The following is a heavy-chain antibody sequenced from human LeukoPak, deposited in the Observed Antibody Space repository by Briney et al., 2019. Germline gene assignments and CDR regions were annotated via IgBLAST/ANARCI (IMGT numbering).Heavy chain of an antibody. V-gene: IGHV1-18*01. CDR2: ISAYNGNR. CDR1: GYAFYRYG. CDR3: ARDGGGDSWGYFDC. J-gene: IGHJ4*02. Sequence: GASVKVSCKASGYAFYRYGISWVRQAPGQGVEGIGWISAYNGNRNSAQKFQGRVTMTTDTSTSTVYMELRSLRSDDTAVYYCARDGGGDSWGYFDCWGQGTLVTVSS. D-gene: IGHD2-21*02.